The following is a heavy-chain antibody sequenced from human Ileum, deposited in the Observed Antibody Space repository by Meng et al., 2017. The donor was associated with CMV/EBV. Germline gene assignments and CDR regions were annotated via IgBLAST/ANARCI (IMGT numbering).Heavy chain of an antibody. CDR3: ARAPTGTTDY. Sequence: GESLKISCAASGFSFTNYWMTWVRQAPGKGLEWVSYISGSGSYIQYADSVKGRFTISRDNAKNSLYLQMNSLRAEDTAVYYCARAPTGTTDYWGQGTLVTVSS. V-gene: IGHV3-21*05. D-gene: IGHD1-1*01. J-gene: IGHJ4*02. CDR1: GFSFTNYW. CDR2: ISGSGSYI.